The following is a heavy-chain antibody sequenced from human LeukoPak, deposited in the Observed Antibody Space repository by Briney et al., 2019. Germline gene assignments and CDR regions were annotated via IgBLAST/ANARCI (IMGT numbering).Heavy chain of an antibody. J-gene: IGHJ4*02. D-gene: IGHD6-6*01. CDR2: INPNSGGT. CDR3: ARGGYSSSSARAPDY. Sequence: GASVKVSRKASGYTFTGYYMHWVRQAPGQGLEWTGWINPNSGGTNYAQKFQGWVTMTRDTSISTAYMELSRLRSDDTAVYYCARGGYSSSSARAPDYWGQGTLVTVSS. CDR1: GYTFTGYY. V-gene: IGHV1-2*04.